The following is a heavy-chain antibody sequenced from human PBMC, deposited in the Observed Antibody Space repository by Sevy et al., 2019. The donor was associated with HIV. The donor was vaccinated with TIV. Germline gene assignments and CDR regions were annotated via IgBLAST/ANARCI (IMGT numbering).Heavy chain of an antibody. D-gene: IGHD3-22*01. CDR3: SRASLVIGLYYFDY. V-gene: IGHV1-2*02. CDR1: GYTFTGYY. Sequence: VAVKVSCKASGYTFTGYYMHWVRQAPRQGLEGMGWINPNSGGTNYPQKFQGRVTMTRVMSISTAYMERSRLRSDDTAVYYCSRASLVIGLYYFDYWGQGTLVTVPS. J-gene: IGHJ4*02. CDR2: INPNSGGT.